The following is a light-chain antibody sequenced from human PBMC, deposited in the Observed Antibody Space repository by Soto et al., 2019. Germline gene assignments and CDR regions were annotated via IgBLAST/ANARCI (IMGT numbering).Light chain of an antibody. J-gene: IGLJ2*01. V-gene: IGLV1-40*01. CDR2: GNS. CDR3: PSYDSSLRGVV. Sequence: QSVLTQPPSVSGAPGQRVTISCTGSSSNIGAGYDVHWYQQLPGTAPKLLIYGNSNRPSGVPDRFSGSKSGTSASLAITGLQAEYEADYYCPSYDSSLRGVVFGGGTKLTVL. CDR1: SSNIGAGYD.